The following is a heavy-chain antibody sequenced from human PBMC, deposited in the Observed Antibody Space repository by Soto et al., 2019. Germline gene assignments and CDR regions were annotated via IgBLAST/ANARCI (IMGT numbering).Heavy chain of an antibody. Sequence: SVKVSCKASGGTFSSYAISWVRQAPGQGLEWMGGIIPIFDTANYAQKFQGRVTITADESTSTAYMELSSLRSEDTAVYYCARDSLMERPVFSIGYYYGMDVWGQGTTVTVSS. D-gene: IGHD1-1*01. V-gene: IGHV1-69*13. CDR1: GGTFSSYA. CDR3: ARDSLMERPVFSIGYYYGMDV. CDR2: IIPIFDTA. J-gene: IGHJ6*02.